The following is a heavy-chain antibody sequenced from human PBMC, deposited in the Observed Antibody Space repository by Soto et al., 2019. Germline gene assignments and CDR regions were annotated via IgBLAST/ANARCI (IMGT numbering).Heavy chain of an antibody. CDR1: GFTFSNAW. D-gene: IGHD3-22*01. Sequence: PGGSLRLSCAASGFTFSNAWMNWVRQAPGKGLEWIGRIKKRADGGTADHATPVKGRFTISRDDSKNTLYLQMNSLKTEDTAVYYCNTVNQYISDSPGHCYWGQGTLVTVSS. V-gene: IGHV3-15*01. J-gene: IGHJ4*02. CDR3: NTVNQYISDSPGHCY. CDR2: IKKRADGGTA.